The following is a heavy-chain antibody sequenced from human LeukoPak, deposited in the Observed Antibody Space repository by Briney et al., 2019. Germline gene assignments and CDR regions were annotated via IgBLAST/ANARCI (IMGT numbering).Heavy chain of an antibody. V-gene: IGHV3-53*04. J-gene: IGHJ4*02. CDR1: GFTFSDYY. Sequence: GGSLRLSCAASGFTFSDYYMSWVRQAPGKGLEWVSVIYSGGSTYYVDAVKGRFTISRHDSKNTLYLQMNSLRAEDTAVYYCARITSSGYYSYWGQGTLVTVSS. CDR3: ARITSSGYYSY. D-gene: IGHD6-19*01. CDR2: IYSGGST.